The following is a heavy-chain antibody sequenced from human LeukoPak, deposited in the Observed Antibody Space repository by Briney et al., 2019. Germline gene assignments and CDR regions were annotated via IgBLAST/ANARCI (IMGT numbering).Heavy chain of an antibody. CDR3: ARKPDSRNWFDP. D-gene: IGHD6-13*01. CDR1: GFSIRSSNW. V-gene: IGHV4-28*05. CDR2: IYYDGSI. Sequence: PSETLSPTCAVSGFSIRSSNWWGWIRQPPGKGLEWIAYIYYDGSIYYNPSLRSRVTMSVDTSKNQFSLRLNSVTAVDTAVYYCARKPDSRNWFDPWGQGTLVIVSS. J-gene: IGHJ5*02.